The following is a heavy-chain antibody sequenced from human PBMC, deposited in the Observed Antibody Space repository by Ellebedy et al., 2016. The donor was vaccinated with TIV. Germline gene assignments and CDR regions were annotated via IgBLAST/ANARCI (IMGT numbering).Heavy chain of an antibody. CDR1: GYTFTRHG. CDR2: IAVYNGHT. D-gene: IGHD3-10*01. V-gene: IGHV1-18*01. J-gene: IGHJ2*01. Sequence: ASVKVSCTVSGYTFTRHGMSWVRQAPGQGLEWMGWIAVYNGHTKYAQKFQDRVVMTTETATSTVYMELRSLGSDDTAVYYCARSRLGGGHWYFDFWGRGTLVTVSS. CDR3: ARSRLGGGHWYFDF.